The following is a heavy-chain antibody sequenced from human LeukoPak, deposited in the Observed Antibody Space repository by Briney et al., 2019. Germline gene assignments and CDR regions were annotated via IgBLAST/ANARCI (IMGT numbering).Heavy chain of an antibody. D-gene: IGHD3-9*01. V-gene: IGHV4-39*01. CDR3: ARHRRSRYDILTGYYKVGDAFDI. CDR1: GASISSRSYY. J-gene: IGHJ3*02. Sequence: SETLSLTCTVSGASISSRSYYWGWIRQPPGKGLEWIGTIYHSGSTYYNPSLKSRVTISIHTSKNQFSLKLTSVTAADTAVYYCARHRRSRYDILTGYYKVGDAFDIWGQGTMVTVSS. CDR2: IYHSGST.